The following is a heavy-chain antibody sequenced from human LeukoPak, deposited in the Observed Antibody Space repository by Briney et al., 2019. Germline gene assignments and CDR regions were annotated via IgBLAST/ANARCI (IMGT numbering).Heavy chain of an antibody. CDR1: GFTVSSNY. Sequence: GGSLRLSCAASGFTVSSNYMSWVRQAPGKGLEWVSVIYSGGSTYYADSVKGRFTISRDNSKNTLYLQMNSLRAEDTAVYYCAREGVAGDYYYGMDVWGQGTTVTVSS. CDR2: IYSGGST. J-gene: IGHJ6*02. D-gene: IGHD3-16*01. V-gene: IGHV3-66*02. CDR3: AREGVAGDYYYGMDV.